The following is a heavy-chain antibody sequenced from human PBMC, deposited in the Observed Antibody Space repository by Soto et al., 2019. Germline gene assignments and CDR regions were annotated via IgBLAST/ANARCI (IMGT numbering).Heavy chain of an antibody. J-gene: IGHJ1*01. V-gene: IGHV3-21*01. CDR3: ARDLAGNYDFWSGYFPSAEYFQH. CDR2: ISSSSSYI. Sequence: GGSLRLSCAASGFTFSSYSMNWVRQAPGKGLEWVSSISSSSSYIYYADSVKGRFTISRDNAKNSLYLQMNSLRAEDTAVYYCARDLAGNYDFWSGYFPSAEYFQHWGQGTLVTVSS. D-gene: IGHD3-3*01. CDR1: GFTFSSYS.